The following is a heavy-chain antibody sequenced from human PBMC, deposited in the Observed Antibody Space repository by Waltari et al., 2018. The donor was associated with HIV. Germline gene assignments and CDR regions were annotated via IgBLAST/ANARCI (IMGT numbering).Heavy chain of an antibody. J-gene: IGHJ4*02. CDR2: TKAKSDGGAT. V-gene: IGHV3-15*01. D-gene: IGHD3-10*01. CDR1: DFHFNHFR. Sequence: EVQLDESGVDYQKTGGCLRLFSAGPDFHFNHFRARWVRQAPGKGLEWVGQTKAKSDGGATDFAAVVKGRFTISREDSKNTVYLQMNSLKIEDTAIYYCATEESFGSGNYFEYWGQGTLVTVSS. CDR3: ATEESFGSGNYFEY.